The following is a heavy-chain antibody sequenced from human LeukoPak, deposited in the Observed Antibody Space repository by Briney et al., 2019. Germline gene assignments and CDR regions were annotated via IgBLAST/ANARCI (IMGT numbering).Heavy chain of an antibody. Sequence: GASVKVSCKASGYTFTSYYMHWVRQAPGQGLEWMGIINPSGCSTSYAQKFQGRVTMTRDTSTSTVYMELSRLRSEDTAVYYCARDLSGGYDILTGYFFPIRATDYWGQGTLVTVSS. CDR1: GYTFTSYY. CDR2: INPSGCST. CDR3: ARDLSGGYDILTGYFFPIRATDY. J-gene: IGHJ4*02. D-gene: IGHD3-9*01. V-gene: IGHV1-46*01.